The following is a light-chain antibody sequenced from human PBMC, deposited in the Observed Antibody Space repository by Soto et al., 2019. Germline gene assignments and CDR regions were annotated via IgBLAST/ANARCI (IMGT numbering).Light chain of an antibody. CDR3: QQYNSYSGT. CDR2: DAS. V-gene: IGKV1-5*01. Sequence: DSQMTQSPSTLSASVGDRVTISCRASQSSSSWLAWYQQKPGKAPKLLIYDASSLETGFPSRFSGSGSGTEFPLTISSLPPDDFATYYCQQYNSYSGTFGQGTKVDIK. CDR1: QSSSSW. J-gene: IGKJ1*01.